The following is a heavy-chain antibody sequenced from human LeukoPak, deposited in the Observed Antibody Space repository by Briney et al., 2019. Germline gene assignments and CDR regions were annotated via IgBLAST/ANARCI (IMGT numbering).Heavy chain of an antibody. J-gene: IGHJ4*02. Sequence: PGGSLRLSRAASGFTLSNYWMHWVRQAPGKGLEWVAVLSYDGSNKYYADSVKGRFTISRDNSKNTLFMQMNSLRAEDTAVYYCAKDKSIAVAGTSDYFDYWGQGTLVTVSS. D-gene: IGHD6-19*01. CDR1: GFTLSNYW. CDR2: LSYDGSNK. CDR3: AKDKSIAVAGTSDYFDY. V-gene: IGHV3-30*18.